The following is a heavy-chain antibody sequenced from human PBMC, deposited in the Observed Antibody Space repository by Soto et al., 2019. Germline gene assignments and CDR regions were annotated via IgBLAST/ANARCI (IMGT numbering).Heavy chain of an antibody. J-gene: IGHJ3*02. CDR3: ATEFRWNETFAM. Sequence: QVQLVESGGGVVKPGRSLRLSCTASGFAFRTYGMHWVRQAPGKGLEWVGMIWNDGSNKYYAGSVKGRFTIYRDNSKNTLYLQMNSLRAEATSVYYCATEFRWNETFAMWGQGTTVTVSS. CDR1: GFAFRTYG. D-gene: IGHD1-1*01. CDR2: IWNDGSNK. V-gene: IGHV3-33*03.